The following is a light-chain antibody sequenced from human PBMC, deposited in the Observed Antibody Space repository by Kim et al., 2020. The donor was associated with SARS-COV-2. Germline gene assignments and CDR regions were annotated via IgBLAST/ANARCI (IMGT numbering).Light chain of an antibody. J-gene: IGKJ2*01. Sequence: DVVMTQSPLSLPVTLGQPASISCRSSQSLVYIDGTTYLNWFHQRPGQSPRRLIYKVSNRDSGVPDRFSGSGSGTDFTLKISRVEADDVGVYYCMQGTHWPKTSGQGTKLEI. CDR1: QSLVYIDGTTY. CDR3: MQGTHWPKT. CDR2: KVS. V-gene: IGKV2-30*01.